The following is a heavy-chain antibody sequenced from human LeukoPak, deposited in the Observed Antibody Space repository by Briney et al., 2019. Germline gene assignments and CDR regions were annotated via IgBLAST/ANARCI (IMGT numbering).Heavy chain of an antibody. CDR3: ARFIAVAGDRHGDY. CDR2: IIPTLGIA. J-gene: IGHJ4*02. V-gene: IGHV1-69*04. Sequence: ASVKVSCKASGGTFSSYAISWVRQAPGQGLEWMGRIIPTLGIANYAQKFQGRVTITADKSTSTAYMELSSLRSKDTAVYYCARFIAVAGDRHGDYWGQGTLVTVSS. D-gene: IGHD6-19*01. CDR1: GGTFSSYA.